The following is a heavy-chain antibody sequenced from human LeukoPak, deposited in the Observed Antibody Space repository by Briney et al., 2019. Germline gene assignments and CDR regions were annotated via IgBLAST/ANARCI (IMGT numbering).Heavy chain of an antibody. D-gene: IGHD3-10*01. V-gene: IGHV3-21*01. CDR3: AREDGSGYYGMDV. Sequence: GGSLRLSRAASGFTFSSYSMNWVRQAPGKGLEWVSSISSSSSYIYYADSVKGRFTISRDNAKNSLYLQMNSLRAEDTAVYYCAREDGSGYYGMDVWGQGTTVTVSS. J-gene: IGHJ6*02. CDR1: GFTFSSYS. CDR2: ISSSSSYI.